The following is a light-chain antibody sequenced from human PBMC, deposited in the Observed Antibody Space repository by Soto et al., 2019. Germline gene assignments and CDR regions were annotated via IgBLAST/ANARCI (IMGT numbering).Light chain of an antibody. CDR3: CSHAGGDTYV. J-gene: IGLJ1*01. CDR1: SSDVGSGNV. V-gene: IGLV2-23*01. CDR2: EGF. Sequence: SALTQPASVSVSPGQSITISCTGTSSDVGSGNVVSWYQHYPGKAPQLMIYEGFNRPSGVSSRFSGSRSGNTASLTISGLQAEDEADYYCCSHAGGDTYVFGTGTKVTVL.